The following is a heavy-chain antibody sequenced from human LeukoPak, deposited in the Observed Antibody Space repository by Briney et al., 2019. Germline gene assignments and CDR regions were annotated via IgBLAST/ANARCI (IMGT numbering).Heavy chain of an antibody. CDR1: GFTFSRYS. D-gene: IGHD3-16*01. V-gene: IGHV3-23*01. CDR3: AKDHDGAGQPWYFDL. Sequence: QPGGSLRLSCAASGFTFSRYSMTCVRQAPGKGLEWVSTISGRGDKTYYADSVKGLFSISRDNSKNTVYLQMNSRRAEDTAVYYCAKDHDGAGQPWYFDLWGRGTLVTVSS. J-gene: IGHJ2*01. CDR2: ISGRGDKT.